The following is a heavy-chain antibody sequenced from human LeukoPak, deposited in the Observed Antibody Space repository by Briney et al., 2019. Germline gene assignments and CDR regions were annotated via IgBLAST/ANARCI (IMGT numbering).Heavy chain of an antibody. CDR3: ARDQPDPAGTGPRFDY. CDR2: IKPDGSVK. V-gene: IGHV3-7*01. Sequence: GGSLRLSCVASGITFSSPWMSWVRQAPGKGLEWVANIKPDGSVKYYADSVKGRFTISRDNAENSLYLQMNSLRTEDTAVYYCARDQPDPAGTGPRFDYWGQGSLVTVSS. J-gene: IGHJ4*02. CDR1: GITFSSPW. D-gene: IGHD1-1*01.